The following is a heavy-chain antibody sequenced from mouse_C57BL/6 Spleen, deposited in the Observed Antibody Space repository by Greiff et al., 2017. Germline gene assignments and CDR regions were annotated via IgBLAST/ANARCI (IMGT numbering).Heavy chain of an antibody. CDR2: IDPEDGDT. V-gene: IGHV14-1*01. D-gene: IGHD2-4*01. CDR1: GFNIKDYY. Sequence: EVQLQQSGAELVRPGASVKLSCTASGFNIKDYYMHWVKQRPEQGLEWIGRIDPEDGDTEYAPKFQGKATMTADTSANTAYLQLSSLTSEDTAVYYCTTWDYDGWFAYWGQGTLVTVSA. J-gene: IGHJ3*01. CDR3: TTWDYDGWFAY.